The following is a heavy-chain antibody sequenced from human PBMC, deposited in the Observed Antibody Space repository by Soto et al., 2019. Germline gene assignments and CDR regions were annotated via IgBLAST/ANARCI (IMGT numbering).Heavy chain of an antibody. CDR2: IIPIFGTA. CDR1: GDTFSSYA. Sequence: SVKVSCKASGDTFSSYAISWVRQAPGQGLEWMGGIIPIFGTANYAQKFQGRVTITADKSTSTAYMELSSLRSEDTAVYYCARVYSSSWYVHYSYGMDVWGQGTTVTVSS. D-gene: IGHD6-13*01. CDR3: ARVYSSSWYVHYSYGMDV. J-gene: IGHJ6*02. V-gene: IGHV1-69*06.